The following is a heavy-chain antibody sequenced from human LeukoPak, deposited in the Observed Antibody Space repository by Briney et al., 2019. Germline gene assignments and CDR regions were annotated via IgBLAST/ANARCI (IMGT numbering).Heavy chain of an antibody. CDR1: GFTVSSNY. Sequence: GGSLRLSCAASGFTVSSNYMSWVRQAPGKGLEWVSVIYSGGSTYYEDSVKGRFTISRDNSKNTLYLQMNSLRAEDTAVYYCARDACSGGSCYSPWFDPWGQGTLVTVSS. J-gene: IGHJ5*02. CDR2: IYSGGST. D-gene: IGHD2-15*01. V-gene: IGHV3-53*01. CDR3: ARDACSGGSCYSPWFDP.